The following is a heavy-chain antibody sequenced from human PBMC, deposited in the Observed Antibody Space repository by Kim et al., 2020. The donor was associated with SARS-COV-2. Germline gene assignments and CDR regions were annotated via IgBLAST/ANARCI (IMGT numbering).Heavy chain of an antibody. CDR1: GYTFTSYA. CDR2: INAGNGNT. Sequence: ASVKVSCKASGYTFTSYAMHWVRQAPGQRLEWMGWINAGNGNTKYSQKFQGRVTITRDTSASTAYMELSSLRSEDTAVYYCARVLRYYDSSGYEPQYNWFDPWGQGTLVTVSS. CDR3: ARVLRYYDSSGYEPQYNWFDP. V-gene: IGHV1-3*01. J-gene: IGHJ5*02. D-gene: IGHD3-22*01.